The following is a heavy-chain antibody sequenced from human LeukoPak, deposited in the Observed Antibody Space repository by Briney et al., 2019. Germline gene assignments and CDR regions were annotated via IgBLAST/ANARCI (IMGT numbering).Heavy chain of an antibody. J-gene: IGHJ4*02. V-gene: IGHV1-2*06. CDR3: VRSGRNSVNEFDY. CDR2: INSNSGGT. Sequence: ASVKVSCQASGYSFTGYYMHWVRQAPGQGLEWMGRINSNSGGTNYAQRFHDRITMTRDTSISTAYLELRRLRSEDTAVYYCVRSGRNSVNEFDYWGQGTLVTVSS. CDR1: GYSFTGYY. D-gene: IGHD2-15*01.